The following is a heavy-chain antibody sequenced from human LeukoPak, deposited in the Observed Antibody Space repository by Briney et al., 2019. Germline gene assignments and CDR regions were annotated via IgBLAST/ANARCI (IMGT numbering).Heavy chain of an antibody. D-gene: IGHD3-22*01. Sequence: SVKVSCKASGGTFSSYAISWLRQAPGQGLEWIGGIIPIFGTANYAQKFQGRVTITADESTSTAYMELSSLRSEDTAVYYCARGNYYYDSSGYYYGQFDYWGQGTLVTVSS. CDR2: IIPIFGTA. CDR1: GGTFSSYA. CDR3: ARGNYYYDSSGYYYGQFDY. V-gene: IGHV1-69*13. J-gene: IGHJ4*02.